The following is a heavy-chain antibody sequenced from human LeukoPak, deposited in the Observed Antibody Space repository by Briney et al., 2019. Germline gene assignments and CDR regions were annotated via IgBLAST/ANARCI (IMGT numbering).Heavy chain of an antibody. CDR2: ITSSSSYT. V-gene: IGHV3-21*01. D-gene: IGHD1-20*01. CDR3: ARDNWNFDY. J-gene: IGHJ4*02. CDR1: GFTFSSYS. Sequence: GGSLRLSCAASGFTFSSYSMNWVRQAPGKGLEWVSSITSSSSYTYYADSVKGRFTISRDNAKNSLYLQMNSLRAEDTAVYYCARDNWNFDYWGQGTLVTVSS.